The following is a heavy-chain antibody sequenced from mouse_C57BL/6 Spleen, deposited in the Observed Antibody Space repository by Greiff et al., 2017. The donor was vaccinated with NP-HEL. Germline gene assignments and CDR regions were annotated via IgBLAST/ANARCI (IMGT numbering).Heavy chain of an antibody. V-gene: IGHV1-31*01. CDR2: IYPYNGVS. Sequence: VQLKESGPELVKPGASVKISCKASGYSFTGYYMHWVKQSHGNILDWIGYIYPYNGVSSYNQKFKGKATLTVDKSSSTAYMELRSLTSEDSAVYYCARGPIDYYGSSGYAMDYWGQGTSVTVSS. J-gene: IGHJ4*01. CDR3: ARGPIDYYGSSGYAMDY. CDR1: GYSFTGYY. D-gene: IGHD1-1*01.